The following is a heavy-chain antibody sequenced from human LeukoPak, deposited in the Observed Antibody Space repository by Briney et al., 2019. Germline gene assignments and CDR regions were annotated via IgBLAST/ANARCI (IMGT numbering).Heavy chain of an antibody. J-gene: IGHJ4*02. V-gene: IGHV3-15*01. CDR3: TTAYYYGSGSYYTYYFDY. CDR1: GFTFSNAW. D-gene: IGHD3-10*01. Sequence: GSPRLSCAASGFTFSNAWMSWVRQAPGKGLEWVGRIKSKTDGGTTDYVAPVKGRFTISRDDSKNTLYLQMNSLKTEDTAVYYCTTAYYYGSGSYYTYYFDYWGQGTLVTVSS. CDR2: IKSKTDGGTT.